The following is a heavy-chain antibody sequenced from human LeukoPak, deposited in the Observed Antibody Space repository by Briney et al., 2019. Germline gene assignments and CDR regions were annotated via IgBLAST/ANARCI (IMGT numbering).Heavy chain of an antibody. Sequence: SETLSLTCAVYGGSFSGYYWSWIRQPPGKGLEWIGEINHSGSTNYNPSLKSRVTISVDTSKNQFSLKLSSATAADTAVYYCAPRRVYYDFWGGYLYWGQGTLVTVSS. J-gene: IGHJ4*02. V-gene: IGHV4-34*01. CDR2: INHSGST. D-gene: IGHD3-3*01. CDR3: APRRVYYDFWGGYLY. CDR1: GGSFSGYY.